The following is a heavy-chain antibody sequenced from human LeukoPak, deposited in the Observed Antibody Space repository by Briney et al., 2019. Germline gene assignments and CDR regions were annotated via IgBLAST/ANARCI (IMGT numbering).Heavy chain of an antibody. CDR1: GFTFSSYG. J-gene: IGHJ4*02. V-gene: IGHV3-30*18. CDR2: ISYDGSNK. CDR3: AKDLGNWELLSYFDY. Sequence: PGGSLRLPCAASGFTFSSYGMHWVRQAPGKGLEWVAVISYDGSNKYYADSVKGRFTISRDNSKNTLYLQMNSLRAEDTAVYYCAKDLGNWELLSYFDYWGQGTLVTVSS. D-gene: IGHD1-26*01.